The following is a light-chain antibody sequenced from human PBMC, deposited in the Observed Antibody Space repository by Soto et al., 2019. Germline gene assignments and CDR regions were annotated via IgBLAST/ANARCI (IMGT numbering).Light chain of an antibody. CDR3: QQYNNWPLT. CDR1: QSISGG. Sequence: EIVMTQSPATLSVSPGGRATLSCRASQSISGGLAWYQQKPGQAPRLLIYGASTRATSFPARFSGSGSGTDFTLTISSLQSEDFAVYYCQQYNNWPLTFGQGTKVEI. V-gene: IGKV3-15*01. J-gene: IGKJ1*01. CDR2: GAS.